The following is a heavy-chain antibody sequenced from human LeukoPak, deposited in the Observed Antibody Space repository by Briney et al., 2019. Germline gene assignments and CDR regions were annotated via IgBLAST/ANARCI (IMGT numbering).Heavy chain of an antibody. CDR1: GYTLTELS. J-gene: IGHJ4*02. CDR3: ATVGYYYDSSGYYYLRY. CDR2: FDPEDGET. D-gene: IGHD3-22*01. Sequence: ASVTVSCKVSGYTLTELSMHWVRQAPGKGLEWMGGFDPEDGETIYAQKFQGRVTMTEDTSTDTAYMELSSLRSEDTAVYYCATVGYYYDSSGYYYLRYWGQGTLVTVSS. V-gene: IGHV1-24*01.